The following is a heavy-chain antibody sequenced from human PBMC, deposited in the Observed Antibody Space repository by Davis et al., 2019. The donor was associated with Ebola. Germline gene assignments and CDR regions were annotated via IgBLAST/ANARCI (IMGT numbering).Heavy chain of an antibody. J-gene: IGHJ4*02. V-gene: IGHV1-3*01. CDR2: INAGNGNM. Sequence: AASVKVSCKASGCTFTDFDMHWVRQAPGQGLEWMGWINAGNGNMRYSQKFQGRVTITRDTSASTVYMELSSLRSEDTAIYYCARDTGIRYVSLGYWGQGTLVTVSS. CDR1: GCTFTDFD. D-gene: IGHD3-9*01. CDR3: ARDTGIRYVSLGY.